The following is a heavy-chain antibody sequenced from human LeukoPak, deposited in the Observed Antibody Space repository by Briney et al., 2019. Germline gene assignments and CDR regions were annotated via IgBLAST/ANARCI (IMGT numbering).Heavy chain of an antibody. CDR1: GFTFSSYA. J-gene: IGHJ6*02. CDR3: AKDSPYLTIFGVVICNGMDV. Sequence: GGSLRLSCAASGFTFSSYAMSWVRQAPGKGLEWVSAISGSGGSTYYADSVKGRFTISRDNSKNTLYLQMNSLGAEDTAVYYCAKDSPYLTIFGVVICNGMDVWGQGTTVTVSS. D-gene: IGHD3-3*01. CDR2: ISGSGGST. V-gene: IGHV3-23*01.